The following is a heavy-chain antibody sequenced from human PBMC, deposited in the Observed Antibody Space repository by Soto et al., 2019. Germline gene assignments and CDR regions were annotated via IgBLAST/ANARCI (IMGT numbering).Heavy chain of an antibody. Sequence: GASVKVSCKASGYIFTHYYIHWVRLAPGQGLEWVGVINPGGGYSTYAQKFQGRVTMTRDTSTSTVYMELSSLKSEDTAVYYCGREYFDSRGTPPGDWGQGTQVTVSS. CDR3: GREYFDSRGTPPGD. V-gene: IGHV1-46*01. D-gene: IGHD3-22*01. J-gene: IGHJ4*02. CDR2: INPGGGYS. CDR1: GYIFTHYY.